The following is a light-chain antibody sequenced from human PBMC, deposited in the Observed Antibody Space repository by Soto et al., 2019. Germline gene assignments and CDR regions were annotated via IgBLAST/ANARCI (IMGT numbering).Light chain of an antibody. CDR3: QQRSYGYT. Sequence: EIVMTQSPATLSVSPGERATLSCRASQSVSSNLAWYQQKPGQAPRLLMYGASTGATGIPARFSGSGSGTEFTLTISSLQSEDLAVYYCQQRSYGYTFGQGTKLEI. CDR1: QSVSSN. V-gene: IGKV3-15*01. J-gene: IGKJ2*01. CDR2: GAS.